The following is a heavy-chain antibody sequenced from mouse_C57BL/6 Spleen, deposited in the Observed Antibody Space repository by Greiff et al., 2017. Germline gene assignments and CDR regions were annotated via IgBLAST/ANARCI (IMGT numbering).Heavy chain of an antibody. Sequence: VQLQQSGPVLVKPGPSVKISCKASGFTFTDYYMHWVKQSHGKSLEWIGLVYPYNGGTSYNQKFKGKATLTVDTSYSTAYMGLNSLTAEDSAVYYCARGRYSNLYYFDYWGKGTTLTVSS. V-gene: IGHV1-36*01. CDR1: GFTFTDYY. CDR2: VYPYNGGT. D-gene: IGHD2-5*01. J-gene: IGHJ2*01. CDR3: ARGRYSNLYYFDY.